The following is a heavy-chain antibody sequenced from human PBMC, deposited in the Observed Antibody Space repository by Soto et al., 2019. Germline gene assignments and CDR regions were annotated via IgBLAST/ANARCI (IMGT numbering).Heavy chain of an antibody. CDR1: GFTFSSYS. CDR3: ARDWVGWSGRPLNYYYGMDV. J-gene: IGHJ6*02. CDR2: ISSSSSYI. V-gene: IGHV3-21*01. D-gene: IGHD6-19*01. Sequence: GGSLRLSCAASGFTFSSYSMNWVRQAPGKGLEWVSSISSSSSYIYYADSVKGQFTISRDNAKNSLYLQMNSLRAEDTAVYYCARDWVGWSGRPLNYYYGMDVWGQGTTVTVSS.